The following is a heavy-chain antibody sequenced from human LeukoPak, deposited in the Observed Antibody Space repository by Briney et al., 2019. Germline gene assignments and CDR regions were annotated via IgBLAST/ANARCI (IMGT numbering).Heavy chain of an antibody. CDR2: IYHSGST. D-gene: IGHD3-3*01. Sequence: SETLSLTCAVSGGSISSGGYSWSWIRQPPGKGLEWIGYIYHSGSTYYNPSLKSRVTISVDRSKNQFSLKLTSATAADTSVYYCARHSGLRSPFDPWGQGTLVTVSS. CDR1: GGSISSGGYS. V-gene: IGHV4-30-2*01. CDR3: ARHSGLRSPFDP. J-gene: IGHJ5*02.